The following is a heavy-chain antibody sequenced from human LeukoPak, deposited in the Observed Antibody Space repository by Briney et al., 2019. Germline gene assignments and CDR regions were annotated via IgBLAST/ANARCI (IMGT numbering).Heavy chain of an antibody. Sequence: SETLSLTCAVSGGSISSGGYSWSWIRQPPGKGLEWNGYIYHRGSTYYNPSLKSRVTISVDRSKNQFSLKLSSVTAADTAVYYCARGGGIDAFDIWGQGTMVTVSS. J-gene: IGHJ3*02. V-gene: IGHV4-30-2*01. D-gene: IGHD3-16*01. CDR3: ARGGGIDAFDI. CDR1: GGSISSGGYS. CDR2: IYHRGST.